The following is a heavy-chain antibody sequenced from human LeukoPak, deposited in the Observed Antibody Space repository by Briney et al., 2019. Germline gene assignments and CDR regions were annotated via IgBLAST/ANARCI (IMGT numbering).Heavy chain of an antibody. J-gene: IGHJ4*02. CDR2: INPNSGGT. CDR1: GYTFTGYY. V-gene: IGHV1-2*02. D-gene: IGHD3-22*01. Sequence: GASVKVSCKASGYTFTGYYMHWVRQAPGQGLEWMGWINPNSGGTNYAQKFQGRVTMTRDTSISTAYMELSRLRSDDTAVYYCARPNYYDSSGHFDYWGQGALVTVSS. CDR3: ARPNYYDSSGHFDY.